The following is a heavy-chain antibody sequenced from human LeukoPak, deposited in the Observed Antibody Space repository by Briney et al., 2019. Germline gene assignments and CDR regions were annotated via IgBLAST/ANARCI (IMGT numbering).Heavy chain of an antibody. V-gene: IGHV4-59*01. J-gene: IGHJ4*02. CDR1: GSSINSYY. D-gene: IGHD3-9*01. CDR3: ARTGGYYDILTGYPPFDY. Sequence: PSETLSLTCAFSGSSINSYYWSWIRQPPGKGLEWIGYIYYSGSTNYNPSLKSRVTISVDTSKNQFSLKLGSVTAADTAVYYCARTGGYYDILTGYPPFDYWGQGTLVTVSS. CDR2: IYYSGST.